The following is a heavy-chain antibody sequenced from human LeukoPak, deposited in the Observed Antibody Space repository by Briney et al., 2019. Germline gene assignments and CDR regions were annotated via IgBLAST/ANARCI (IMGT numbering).Heavy chain of an antibody. CDR1: GYTFTGYY. J-gene: IGHJ4*02. D-gene: IGHD3-22*01. CDR2: INPNSGGT. Sequence: ASVKVSCKASGYTFTGYYIHWVRQAPGQGLERMGWINPNSGGTNYAQKFQGRVTMTRDTSISTAYMELSRLRSDDTAVYYCARRGDMIVVVTAFDYWGQGTLVTVSS. V-gene: IGHV1-2*02. CDR3: ARRGDMIVVVTAFDY.